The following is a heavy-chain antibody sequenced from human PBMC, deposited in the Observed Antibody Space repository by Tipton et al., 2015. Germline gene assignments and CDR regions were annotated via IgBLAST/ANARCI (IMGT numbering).Heavy chain of an antibody. CDR1: GFTFSSYG. D-gene: IGHD6-13*01. CDR3: AKDTSSSWYSNYFHAMDV. V-gene: IGHV3-30*18. J-gene: IGHJ6*02. Sequence: QLVQSGGGVVQPGRSLRLSCAASGFTFSSYGMHWVRQAPGKGLEWLAVISYDGSNKYYADSVKGRLTISRDNSKNTLDVQMNSLRAEDTAVYYCAKDTSSSWYSNYFHAMDVWGQGTTVTVSS. CDR2: ISYDGSNK.